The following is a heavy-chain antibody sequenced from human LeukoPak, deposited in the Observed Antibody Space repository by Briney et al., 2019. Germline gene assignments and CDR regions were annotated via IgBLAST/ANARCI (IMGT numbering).Heavy chain of an antibody. D-gene: IGHD2-15*01. CDR1: GFSINSRSHY. CDR3: ASLREGGVAHWFDP. CDR2: IYYSGST. Sequence: SETLSLTCIVSGFSINSRSHYWGWLRQPPGKGLEWIGNIYYSGSTYYNPSLKSRATISIDTSKNQFSLKLSSVTATDTAVYYCASLREGGVAHWFDPWGQGTLVTVSS. J-gene: IGHJ5*02. V-gene: IGHV4-39*01.